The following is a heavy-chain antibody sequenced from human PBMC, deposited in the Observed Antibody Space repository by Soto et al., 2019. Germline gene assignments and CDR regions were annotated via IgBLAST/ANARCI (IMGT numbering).Heavy chain of an antibody. Sequence: EVQLVESGGGLVQPGGSLRLSCAASGFTFSSYRMSWVRQAPGKGLEWVANIKQDGSEKYYVDSVKGRFTISRDNAKNSLYLQMNSLRAEDTAVFYCARKQLAYWYFDLWGRCTLVTVSS. J-gene: IGHJ2*01. CDR3: ARKQLAYWYFDL. D-gene: IGHD1-1*01. CDR2: IKQDGSEK. CDR1: GFTFSSYR. V-gene: IGHV3-7*01.